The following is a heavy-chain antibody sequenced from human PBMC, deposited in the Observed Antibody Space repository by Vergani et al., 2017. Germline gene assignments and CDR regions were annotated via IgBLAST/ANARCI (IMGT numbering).Heavy chain of an antibody. D-gene: IGHD3-3*01. Sequence: QVQLQQWGAGLLKPSETLSLTCAVYGGSFSGYYWSWIRQPPGKGLEWIGEINHSGSTNYNPSLKSRVTISVDTSKNQFSLKLSSVTAADTAVYYCARFSRPYYDFWSGYYVTDYYYMDVWGKGTTVTV. V-gene: IGHV4-34*01. CDR1: GGSFSGYY. CDR3: ARFSRPYYDFWSGYYVTDYYYMDV. J-gene: IGHJ6*03. CDR2: INHSGST.